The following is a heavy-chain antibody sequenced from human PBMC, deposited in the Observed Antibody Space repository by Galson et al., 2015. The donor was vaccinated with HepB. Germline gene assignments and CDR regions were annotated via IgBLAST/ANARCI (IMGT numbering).Heavy chain of an antibody. CDR1: GFTFSGSA. Sequence: SLRLSCAASGFTFSGSAIHWVRQASGKGPEWVGRIRSKTTNYATSYVPSLKGRFTISRDDSKNMAYLHIKSLKTEDAAVYCCTRLGDFSGYSSRWGQGTRVTVSA. CDR2: IRSKTTNYAT. D-gene: IGHD2-2*01. CDR3: TRLGDFSGYSSR. J-gene: IGHJ4*02. V-gene: IGHV3-73*01.